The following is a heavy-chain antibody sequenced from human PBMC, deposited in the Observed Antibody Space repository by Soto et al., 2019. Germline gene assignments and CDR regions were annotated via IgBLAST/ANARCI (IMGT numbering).Heavy chain of an antibody. D-gene: IGHD6-19*01. CDR1: GGSFSSSSYY. V-gene: IGHV4-39*01. Sequence: SETLSLTCTVSGGSFSSSSYYWGWIRQPPGKGLEWIGSIYYSGSTYYNPSLKSRATISVDTSKNQFSLKLSSVTAADTAVYYCARQTIAVAGRKIDYWGQGTLVTVSS. CDR3: ARQTIAVAGRKIDY. J-gene: IGHJ4*02. CDR2: IYYSGST.